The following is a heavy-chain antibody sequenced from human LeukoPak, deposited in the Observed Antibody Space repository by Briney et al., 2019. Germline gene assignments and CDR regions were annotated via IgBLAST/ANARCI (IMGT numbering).Heavy chain of an antibody. V-gene: IGHV3-21*04. J-gene: IGHJ4*02. Sequence: GGSLRLPCGASGFTFSGYSMNWVRQAPGKGLEWVSSTSTSSSYIYYADSVKGRFTISRDNAKKSLYLQMNSLRAEDTAVYYCAKDRGIISDYWGQGTLVTVSS. CDR2: TSTSSSYI. CDR3: AKDRGIISDY. D-gene: IGHD3-10*01. CDR1: GFTFSGYS.